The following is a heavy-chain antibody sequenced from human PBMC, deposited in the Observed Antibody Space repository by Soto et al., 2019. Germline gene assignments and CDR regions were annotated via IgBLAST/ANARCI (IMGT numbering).Heavy chain of an antibody. J-gene: IGHJ4*02. V-gene: IGHV3-23*01. D-gene: IGHD3-22*01. CDR1: GFTFSSSA. CDR3: ANQKESFYDSSGSV. Sequence: GGSLRLSCAASGFTFSSSAMSWVRQAPEKGLEWVSSISGTGGSTHYADSVEGRFTISRDNSKNTVYLQMNSLRAEDTAVYYCANQKESFYDSSGSVWAQGTLVSVSS. CDR2: ISGTGGST.